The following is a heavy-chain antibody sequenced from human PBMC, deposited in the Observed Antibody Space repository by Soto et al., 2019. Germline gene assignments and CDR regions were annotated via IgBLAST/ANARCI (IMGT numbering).Heavy chain of an antibody. J-gene: IGHJ5*02. CDR1: GGSFSGYC. D-gene: IGHD6-13*01. V-gene: IGHV4-34*01. CDR3: ARGVKGRSSSWYVS. CDR2: INHSGSI. Sequence: QVQLQQWGAGLLKPSETLSLTCAVYGGSFSGYCWSWIRQPPGTGLEWIGEINHSGSIDYNPSLKSRVTISVDTSKNQFSLKLSSVTAADTAVYYCARGVKGRSSSWYVSWGQGTLVTVSS.